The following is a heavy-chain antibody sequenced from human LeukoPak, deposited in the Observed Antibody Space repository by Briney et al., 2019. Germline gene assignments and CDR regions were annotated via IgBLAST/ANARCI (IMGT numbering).Heavy chain of an antibody. Sequence: GGSLRLSRAASGFTFSSYSMNWVRQAPGKGLEWVSSISGPSSYIYYADSVEGRFTISRDNAKNSLYLQMNSLRAEDTAVYYCARVDNTWYPFDYWGQGTLVTVSS. CDR2: ISGPSSYI. V-gene: IGHV3-21*01. D-gene: IGHD6-13*01. CDR3: ARVDNTWYPFDY. CDR1: GFTFSSYS. J-gene: IGHJ4*02.